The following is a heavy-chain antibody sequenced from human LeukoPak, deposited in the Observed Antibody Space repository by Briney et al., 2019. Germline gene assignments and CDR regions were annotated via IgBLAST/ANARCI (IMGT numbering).Heavy chain of an antibody. J-gene: IGHJ3*02. Sequence: SETLSLTCTVSGGSISSHYWSWIRQPPGKGLEWIGYIYYSGGTNYNPSLKSRVTISVDTSKNQFSLKLSSVTAADTAVYYCARKYYYDSSGYYFDAFDIWGQGTMVTVSS. V-gene: IGHV4-59*11. D-gene: IGHD3-22*01. CDR3: ARKYYYDSSGYYFDAFDI. CDR2: IYYSGGT. CDR1: GGSISSHY.